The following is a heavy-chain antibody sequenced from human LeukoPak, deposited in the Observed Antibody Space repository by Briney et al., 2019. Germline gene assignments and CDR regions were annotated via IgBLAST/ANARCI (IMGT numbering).Heavy chain of an antibody. D-gene: IGHD6-13*01. J-gene: IGHJ3*02. V-gene: IGHV4-59*12. CDR2: IYYSGST. Sequence: PSETLSLTCTVSGGSISSYYWSWIRQPPGKGLEWIGSIYYSGSTYYNPSLKSRVTISVDTSKTQFSLKLSSVTAADTAVYYCARDLYSSRTNDAFVIWGQGSMVAVSS. CDR3: ARDLYSSRTNDAFVI. CDR1: GGSISSYY.